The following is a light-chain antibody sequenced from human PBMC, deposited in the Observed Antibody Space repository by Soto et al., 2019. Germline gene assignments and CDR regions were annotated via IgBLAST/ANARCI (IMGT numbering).Light chain of an antibody. CDR1: QGISSY. CDR3: QQYYSYPPT. J-gene: IGKJ4*01. V-gene: IGKV1-8*01. CDR2: AAS. Sequence: AIRMTQSPSSLSASTGDRVTITCRASQGISSYLAWYQQKPGKAPKLLIYAASTLQSGVPSRFSGSGSGTDFTLTISCLQSEDSATYYCQQYYSYPPTFGGGTKVDIK.